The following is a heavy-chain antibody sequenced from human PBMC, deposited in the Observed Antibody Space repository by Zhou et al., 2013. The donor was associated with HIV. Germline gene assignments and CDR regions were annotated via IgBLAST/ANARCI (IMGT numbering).Heavy chain of an antibody. CDR1: GYTLNSYG. D-gene: IGHD1-26*01. V-gene: IGHV1-18*01. CDR2: ISGYNGNT. J-gene: IGHJ3*01. Sequence: QVQLVQSGAEVKKPGASVKVSCKASGYTLNSYGFSWVRQAPGLGLEWMGWISGYNGNTNYAQKLQGRVTMTIDRSTSTAYMELSSLRSEDTAVYYCARVRSSYDLDALDVWGQGTMVTVSS. CDR3: ARVRSSYDLDALDV.